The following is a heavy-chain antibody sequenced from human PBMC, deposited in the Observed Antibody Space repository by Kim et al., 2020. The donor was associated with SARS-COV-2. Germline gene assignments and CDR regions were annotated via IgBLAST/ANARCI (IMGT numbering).Heavy chain of an antibody. CDR2: K. CDR3: AREHSSGWYDY. J-gene: IGHJ4*02. Sequence: KYYADSVKDRFTISRDNSKNTLYLQLNSLRAEDTAVYYCAREHSSGWYDYWGQGTLVTVSS. D-gene: IGHD6-19*01. V-gene: IGHV3-33*01.